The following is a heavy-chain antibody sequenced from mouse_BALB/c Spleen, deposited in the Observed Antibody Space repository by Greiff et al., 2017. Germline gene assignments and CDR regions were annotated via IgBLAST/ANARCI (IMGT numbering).Heavy chain of an antibody. CDR1: GFTFSSFG. J-gene: IGHJ4*01. CDR2: ISSGSSTI. D-gene: IGHD3-1*01. CDR3: ARSQLGLRDYAMDY. V-gene: IGHV5-17*02. Sequence: EVQGVESGGGLVQPGGSRKLSCAASGFTFSSFGMHWVRQAPEKGLEWVAYISSGSSTIYYADTVKGRFTISRDNPKNTLFLQMTSLRSEDTAMYYCARSQLGLRDYAMDYWGQGTSVTVSS.